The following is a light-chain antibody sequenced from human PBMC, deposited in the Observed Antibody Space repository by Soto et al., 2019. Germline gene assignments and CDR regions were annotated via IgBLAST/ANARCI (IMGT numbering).Light chain of an antibody. CDR3: QQYGSSLST. Sequence: EIVLAQSPGTLSLSPGETAALSCRASQSVSSRYLAWYQQKSGQAPRLLIYATSSRATDIPDRFIGYGSGTDFTLTISGLEPEDFAVYYCQQYGSSLSTFGQGTKVDIK. CDR2: ATS. CDR1: QSVSSRY. J-gene: IGKJ1*01. V-gene: IGKV3-20*01.